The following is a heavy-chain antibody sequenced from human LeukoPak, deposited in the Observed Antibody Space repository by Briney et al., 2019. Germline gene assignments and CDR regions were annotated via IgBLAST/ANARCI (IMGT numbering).Heavy chain of an antibody. D-gene: IGHD1-26*01. V-gene: IGHV1-8*03. Sequence: GASVKVSCKASGYTFTSYDINWVRQASGQGLEWMGWMNPNTGNTGYAQKFQGRVTITRNTSISTVYMELSSLRSEDTAVYYRARGVGATISYYHYYIDVWGQGTMVTVSS. CDR3: ARGVGATISYYHYYIDV. J-gene: IGHJ6*03. CDR2: MNPNTGNT. CDR1: GYTFTSYD.